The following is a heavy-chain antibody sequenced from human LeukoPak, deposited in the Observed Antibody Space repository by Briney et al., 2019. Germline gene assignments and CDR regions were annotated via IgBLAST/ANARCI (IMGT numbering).Heavy chain of an antibody. CDR2: ISDSGSST. V-gene: IGHV3-23*01. J-gene: IGHJ4*02. CDR1: GFIFNNYA. D-gene: IGHD1-26*01. Sequence: GGSLRPSCAASGFIFNNYAMAWVRQAPGKGLEWVSAISDSGSSTYYADSVKGRFTISKDKSRNTLHLQMNSLRAEDTAIYYCAKDIRVGLYYFDDWGQGTLVTVSS. CDR3: AKDIRVGLYYFDD.